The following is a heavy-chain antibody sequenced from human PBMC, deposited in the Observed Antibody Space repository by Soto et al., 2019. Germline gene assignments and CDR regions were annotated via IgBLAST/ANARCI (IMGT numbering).Heavy chain of an antibody. CDR3: ARDKSTGLFDY. J-gene: IGHJ4*02. CDR1: GGSFSGYY. CDR2: INHSGST. V-gene: IGHV4-34*01. Sequence: QVQLQQWGAGLLKPSETLSLTCAVYGGSFSGYYWTWIRQPPGTGLEWIGEINHSGSTNYNPTLKXRXTXSXXTSTNQFPPKRTSVTAADTAVSYCARDKSTGLFDYWGQGTLVTVSS. D-gene: IGHD2-8*02.